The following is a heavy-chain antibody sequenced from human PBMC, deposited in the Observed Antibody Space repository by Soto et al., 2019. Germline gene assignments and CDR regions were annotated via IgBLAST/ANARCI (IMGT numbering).Heavy chain of an antibody. CDR1: GGTFSIYT. CDR3: ARDSGRSSSDY. Sequence: SVKVSCKASGGTFSIYTISWVRQAPGQGLEWMGRIIPILGIANYAQKFQGRVTITADKSTSTAYMELSSLRSEDTAVYYCARDSGRSSSDYWGQGPLVTVSS. CDR2: IIPILGIA. V-gene: IGHV1-69*04. J-gene: IGHJ4*02. D-gene: IGHD6-6*01.